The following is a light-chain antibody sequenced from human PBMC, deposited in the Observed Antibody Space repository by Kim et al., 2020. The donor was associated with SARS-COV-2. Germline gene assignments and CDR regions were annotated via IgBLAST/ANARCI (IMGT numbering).Light chain of an antibody. CDR3: NSRDSSGNHLV. V-gene: IGLV3-19*01. J-gene: IGLJ3*02. CDR1: SLRSYY. CDR2: GKD. Sequence: ALRQTVKITCQGDSLRSYYASWYQQKPEQAPVLVIYGKDNRPSGIPDRFSGSSSGTTASLTITGAQAEDEADYCCNSRDSSGNHLVFGGGTQLTVL.